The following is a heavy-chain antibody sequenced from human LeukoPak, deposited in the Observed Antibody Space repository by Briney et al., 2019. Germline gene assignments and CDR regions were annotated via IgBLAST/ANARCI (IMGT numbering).Heavy chain of an antibody. CDR3: AKASDGYPEDYFDY. D-gene: IGHD5-24*01. CDR2: IRYDGSNK. CDR1: GFTFSSYA. J-gene: IGHJ4*02. V-gene: IGHV3-30*02. Sequence: GGSLRLSCAASGFTFSSYAMSGVRQAPGKGLEWVAFIRYDGSNKYYADSVKGRFTISRDNSKNTLYLQMNSLRAEDTAVYYCAKASDGYPEDYFDYWGQGTLVTVSS.